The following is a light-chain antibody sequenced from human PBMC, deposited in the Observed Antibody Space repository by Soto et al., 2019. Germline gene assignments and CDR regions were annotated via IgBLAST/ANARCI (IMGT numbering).Light chain of an antibody. V-gene: IGLV2-14*01. J-gene: IGLJ3*02. Sequence: QSALTQPASVSWSPGQSITISCTGTSNDIGDYNSVSWYQQHPGKAPKLMIYEVSNRPSGVSNRFSGSKSGNTASLTISGLQAADEADYYCSSYTTASALEVFGGGTKVTVL. CDR2: EVS. CDR3: SSYTTASALEV. CDR1: SNDIGDYNS.